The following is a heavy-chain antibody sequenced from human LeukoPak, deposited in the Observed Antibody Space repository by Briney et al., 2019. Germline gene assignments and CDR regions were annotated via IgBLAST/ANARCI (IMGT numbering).Heavy chain of an antibody. CDR1: GGSISNYY. Sequence: PSETLSLTCTVSGGSISNYYWSWIRQPPGKGLEWIGYIYYTGGTNYNPPLTSRVNISVDTSKNQFSLNLTSVTAADTAVYYCARWGSIAVARFDYWGQGTLVTVSS. D-gene: IGHD6-6*01. V-gene: IGHV4-59*01. J-gene: IGHJ4*02. CDR3: ARWGSIAVARFDY. CDR2: IYYTGGT.